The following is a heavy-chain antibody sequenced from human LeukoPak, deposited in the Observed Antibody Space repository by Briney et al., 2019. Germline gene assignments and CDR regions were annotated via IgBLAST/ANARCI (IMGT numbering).Heavy chain of an antibody. Sequence: GGSLRLSCAASGFTFSSYWMSWVRQAPGKGLEWVANIKQDGSEKYYVDSVKGRFTISRDNAKNSLYLQMNSLRAEDTAVYYCARDRRNDYGDRDAFDIWGQGTMVTVSS. CDR1: GFTFSSYW. J-gene: IGHJ3*02. CDR3: ARDRRNDYGDRDAFDI. D-gene: IGHD4-17*01. CDR2: IKQDGSEK. V-gene: IGHV3-7*01.